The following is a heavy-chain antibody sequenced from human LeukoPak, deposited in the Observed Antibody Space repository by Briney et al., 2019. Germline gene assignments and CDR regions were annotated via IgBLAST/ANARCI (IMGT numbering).Heavy chain of an antibody. D-gene: IGHD3-3*01. CDR3: AKDASTWSRLPGWKDY. CDR2: ISGCGGST. J-gene: IGHJ4*02. CDR1: GFTFSSYA. Sequence: PGGSLRLSCAASGFTFSSYAMSWVRQAPGKGLEWVSAISGCGGSTYYADSVKGRFTISRDNSKNTLYLQMNSLRAEDTAVYYCAKDASTWSRLPGWKDYWGQGTLVTVSS. V-gene: IGHV3-23*01.